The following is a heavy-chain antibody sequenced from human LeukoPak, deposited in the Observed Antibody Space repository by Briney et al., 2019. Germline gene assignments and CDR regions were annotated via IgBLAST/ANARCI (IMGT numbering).Heavy chain of an antibody. Sequence: PSETLSLTCAVYGGSFSGYYWSWIRQPPGKGLEWIGEINHSGSTNYNPSLKSRVTISVDTSKNQFSLKLSSVTAADTAVYYCAREERGAFDPWGQGTLVTVSS. CDR3: AREERGAFDP. CDR2: INHSGST. D-gene: IGHD1-1*01. V-gene: IGHV4-34*01. CDR1: GGSFSGYY. J-gene: IGHJ5*02.